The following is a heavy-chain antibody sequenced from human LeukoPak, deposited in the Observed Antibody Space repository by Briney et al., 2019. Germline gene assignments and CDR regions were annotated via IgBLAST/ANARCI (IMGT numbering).Heavy chain of an antibody. CDR1: GFTFGHYY. V-gene: IGHV3-11*04. J-gene: IGHJ4*02. CDR2: ITSSGNTI. CDR3: AREENGGVGH. Sequence: GGSLRLSCAASGFTFGHYYMSWIRQAPGKGLEWVSCITSSGNTIYYADSVKGRFTISRDNAKNSLYLQMNSRKFEDTAVYYCAREENGGVGHWGQGTLVTVSS. D-gene: IGHD2-8*01.